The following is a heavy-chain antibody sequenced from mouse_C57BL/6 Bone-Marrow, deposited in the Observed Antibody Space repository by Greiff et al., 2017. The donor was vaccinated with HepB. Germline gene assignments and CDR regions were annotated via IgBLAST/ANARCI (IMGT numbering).Heavy chain of an antibody. V-gene: IGHV5-17*01. J-gene: IGHJ3*01. D-gene: IGHD1-1*01. CDR2: ISSGSSTI. CDR1: GFTFSDYG. CDR3: AKYYYGSSLAWFAY. Sequence: DVKLVESGGGLVKPGGSLKLSCAASGFTFSDYGMHWVRQAPEKGLEWVAYISSGSSTIYYADTVKGRFTISRDNAKNTLFLQMTSLRSEDTAMYYCAKYYYGSSLAWFAYWGQGTLVTVSA.